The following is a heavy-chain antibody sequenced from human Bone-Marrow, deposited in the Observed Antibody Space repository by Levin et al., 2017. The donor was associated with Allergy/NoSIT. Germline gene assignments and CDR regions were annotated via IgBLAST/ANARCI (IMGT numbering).Heavy chain of an antibody. D-gene: IGHD1/OR15-1a*01. CDR3: AKGDGNWDTADDH. Sequence: GESLKISCAASGFSFGSYAMTWVRQAPGKGLEWVSTITNTGGTFYADSVKDRFTMFRDISKDTLWLQMNSLRTEDTAVYYCAKGDGNWDTADDHWGQGTLVTVSS. J-gene: IGHJ1*01. CDR2: ITNTGGT. CDR1: GFSFGSYA. V-gene: IGHV3-23*01.